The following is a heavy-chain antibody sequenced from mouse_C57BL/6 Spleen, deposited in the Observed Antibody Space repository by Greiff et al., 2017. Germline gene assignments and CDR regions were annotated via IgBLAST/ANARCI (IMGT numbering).Heavy chain of an antibody. J-gene: IGHJ1*03. CDR2: ISNGGGST. CDR1: GFTFSDYY. V-gene: IGHV5-12*01. CDR3: ARHGNYGSSYGYFDV. Sequence: EVQLVESGGGLVQPGGSLKLSCAASGFTFSDYYMYWVRQTPEQRLEWVAYISNGGGSTYYPDTVKGRFTISRDNAKNTLYLQMSRLKSEDTAMYYCARHGNYGSSYGYFDVWGTGTTVTVSS. D-gene: IGHD1-1*01.